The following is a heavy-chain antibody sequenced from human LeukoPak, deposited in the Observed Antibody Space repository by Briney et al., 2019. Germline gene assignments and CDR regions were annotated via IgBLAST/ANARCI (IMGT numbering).Heavy chain of an antibody. V-gene: IGHV3-30*04. Sequence: PGGSLRLSCAASGFTFSYYAMHWVRQAPGKGLEWVAVISYDGSNKYYADSVKGRFTISRDNSKNTLYLQMNSLRAEDTAVYYCARDGQYYDFWSGYLPKYYYYYYYMDVWGKGTTVTVSS. CDR2: ISYDGSNK. J-gene: IGHJ6*03. D-gene: IGHD3-3*01. CDR3: ARDGQYYDFWSGYLPKYYYYYYYMDV. CDR1: GFTFSYYA.